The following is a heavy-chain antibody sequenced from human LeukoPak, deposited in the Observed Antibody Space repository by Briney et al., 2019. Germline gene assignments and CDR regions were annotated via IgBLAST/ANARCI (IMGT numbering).Heavy chain of an antibody. CDR3: AGHSDYYDSSGDYHGYYFDY. D-gene: IGHD3-22*01. CDR1: GGSISSYY. Sequence: SETLSLTCTVSGGSISSYYWSWIRQPPGKGLEWIGYMYNSGSTNYNPSLKSRVTISVDTSKIQFSLTLSSVTAADTAVYYCAGHSDYYDSSGDYHGYYFDYWGQGTLVTVSS. V-gene: IGHV4-59*08. CDR2: MYNSGST. J-gene: IGHJ4*02.